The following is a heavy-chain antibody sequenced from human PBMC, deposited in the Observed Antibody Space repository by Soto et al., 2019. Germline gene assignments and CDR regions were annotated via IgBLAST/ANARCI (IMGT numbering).Heavy chain of an antibody. CDR2: ISSSSSYI. J-gene: IGHJ4*02. CDR3: ARDGGIVATLKYFDY. CDR1: GFTFSSYS. Sequence: EVQLVESGGGLVKPGGSLRLSCAASGFTFSSYSMNWVRQAPGKGLEWVSSISSSSSYIYYADSVKGRFTISRDNAKNSLYLQMNSLRAEDTAVYYCARDGGIVATLKYFDYWGQGTLVTVSS. D-gene: IGHD5-12*01. V-gene: IGHV3-21*01.